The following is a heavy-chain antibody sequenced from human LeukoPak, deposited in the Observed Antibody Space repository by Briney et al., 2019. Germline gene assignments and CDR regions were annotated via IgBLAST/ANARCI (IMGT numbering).Heavy chain of an antibody. Sequence: GGSLRLSCAASGFTFDDYAMHWVRQAPGKGLEWVSLISWDGGSTYYADSVKGRFTISRDNSKNSLYLQMNSLRAEDTALYYCAKDIRGLDDIVGATMDYWGQGTLVTVSS. CDR2: ISWDGGST. CDR1: GFTFDDYA. CDR3: AKDIRGLDDIVGATMDY. V-gene: IGHV3-43D*03. J-gene: IGHJ4*02. D-gene: IGHD1-26*01.